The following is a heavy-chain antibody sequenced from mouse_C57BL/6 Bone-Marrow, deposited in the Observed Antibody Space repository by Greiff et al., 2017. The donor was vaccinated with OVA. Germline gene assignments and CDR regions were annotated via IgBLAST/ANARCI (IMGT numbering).Heavy chain of an antibody. Sequence: VQLQQSGPELVKPGASVKISCKASGYTFTDYYINWVKQRPGQGLEWIGWIFPGSGSTYYNEKFKGKATLTVDKSSSTAYMLLSSLTSEDSAVYFCAREDYYGSSYFYYFDYWGQGTTLTGSS. CDR1: GYTFTDYY. V-gene: IGHV1-75*01. J-gene: IGHJ2*01. D-gene: IGHD1-1*01. CDR2: IFPGSGST. CDR3: AREDYYGSSYFYYFDY.